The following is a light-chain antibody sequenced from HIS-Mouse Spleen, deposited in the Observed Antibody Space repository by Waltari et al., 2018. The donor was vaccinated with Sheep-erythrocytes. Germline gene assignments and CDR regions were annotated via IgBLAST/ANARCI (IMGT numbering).Light chain of an antibody. CDR3: CSYAGSYNHV. Sequence: QSALTQPRSVSGSPGQSVTISCTGTSSDVGGYNYVSWYQQHPGKAPKLMIYDVSKRPSGVPDLFSGSKSGNTASLAISGLQDEDEADYYCCSYAGSYNHVFATGTKVTVL. V-gene: IGLV2-11*01. CDR2: DVS. CDR1: SSDVGGYNY. J-gene: IGLJ1*01.